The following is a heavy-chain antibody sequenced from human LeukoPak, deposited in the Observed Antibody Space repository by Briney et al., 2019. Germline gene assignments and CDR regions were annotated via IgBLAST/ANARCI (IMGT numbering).Heavy chain of an antibody. CDR2: INPNSGGT. Sequence: ASVKVSCKASGYTFTGYYMHWMRQAPGQGLEWMGWINPNSGGTNYAQKFQGRVTMTRDTSISTAYMELSRLRSDDTAVYYCARERCSGGSCYGGPWFDPWGQGTLVTVSS. J-gene: IGHJ5*02. CDR1: GYTFTGYY. CDR3: ARERCSGGSCYGGPWFDP. V-gene: IGHV1-2*02. D-gene: IGHD2-15*01.